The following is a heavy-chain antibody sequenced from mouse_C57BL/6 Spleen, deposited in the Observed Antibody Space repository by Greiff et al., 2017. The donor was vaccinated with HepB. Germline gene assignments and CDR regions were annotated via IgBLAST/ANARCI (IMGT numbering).Heavy chain of an antibody. J-gene: IGHJ2*01. CDR3: AREGRDDFGY. V-gene: IGHV5-4*01. Sequence: EVKLVESGGGLVKPGGSLKLSCAASGFTFSSYAMSWVRQTPEKRLEWVATISDGGSYTNYPDNVKGRFTISRDNAKNNLYLQMSYLKSEDTAMYYCAREGRDDFGYWGQGTTLTVSS. D-gene: IGHD3-3*01. CDR2: ISDGGSYT. CDR1: GFTFSSYA.